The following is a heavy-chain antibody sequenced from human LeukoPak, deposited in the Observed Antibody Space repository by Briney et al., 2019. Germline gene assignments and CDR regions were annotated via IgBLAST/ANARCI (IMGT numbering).Heavy chain of an antibody. CDR1: GGPISSDY. J-gene: IGHJ4*02. CDR3: ARHFAYSSSSYFDY. V-gene: IGHV4-59*08. CDR2: VYYTGST. Sequence: KASETLSLTCTVSGGPISSDYWTWIRQPPGKGLEWIGYVYYTGSTNYNPSLKSRVTMFEDKSKNQFSLRLYSVTVADTAVYYCARHFAYSSSSYFDYWGQGSLVTVSS. D-gene: IGHD6-6*01.